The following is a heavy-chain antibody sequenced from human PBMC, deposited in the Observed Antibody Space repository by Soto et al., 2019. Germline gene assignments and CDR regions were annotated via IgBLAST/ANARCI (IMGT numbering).Heavy chain of an antibody. CDR2: TSYEETNK. CDR3: ARAVAGSYSDQ. V-gene: IGHV3-30*03. J-gene: IGHJ4*02. Sequence: QVQLVESGGAVVPPGRSLRLSCAASGFNFSNYGMHWVCQAPGKGLEWVAVTSYEETNKYYANSVKGRFTISRDNSNNTLFLQMNSLRIDDTAVYYCARAVAGSYSDQWGQGTLVTVSS. CDR1: GFNFSNYG. D-gene: IGHD6-19*01.